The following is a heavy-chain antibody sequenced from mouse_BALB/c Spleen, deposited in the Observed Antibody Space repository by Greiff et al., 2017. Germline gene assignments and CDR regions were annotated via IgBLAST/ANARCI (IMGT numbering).Heavy chain of an antibody. V-gene: IGHV5-6-5*01. CDR3: ARDAGTRAMDY. CDR2: ISSGGST. J-gene: IGHJ4*01. Sequence: DVKLVESGGGLVKPGGSLKLSCAASGFTFSSYAMSWVRQTPEKRLEWVASISSGGSTYYPDSVKGRFTISRDNARNILYLQMSSLRSEDTAMYYCARDAGTRAMDYWGQGTSVTVSS. D-gene: IGHD4-1*01. CDR1: GFTFSSYA.